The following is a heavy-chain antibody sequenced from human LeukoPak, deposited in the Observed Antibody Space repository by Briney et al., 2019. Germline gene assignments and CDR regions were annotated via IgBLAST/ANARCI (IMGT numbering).Heavy chain of an antibody. V-gene: IGHV3-23*01. D-gene: IGHD6-13*01. Sequence: GSLRLSCAASGFTFSSYAMSWVRQAPGKGLEWVSAISGSGGSTYYADSVKGRFTISRDNSKNTLYLQMNSLRAEDTAVYYCAKDGRGGSSSWYPGFYFDYWGQGTLVTVSS. CDR3: AKDGRGGSSSWYPGFYFDY. CDR2: ISGSGGST. CDR1: GFTFSSYA. J-gene: IGHJ4*02.